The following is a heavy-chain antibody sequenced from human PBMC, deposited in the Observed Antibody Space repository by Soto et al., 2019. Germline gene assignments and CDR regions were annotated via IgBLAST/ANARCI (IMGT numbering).Heavy chain of an antibody. CDR1: GFTFSVSS. D-gene: IGHD1-26*01. CDR2: IRSKANNNST. V-gene: IGHV3-73*01. CDR3: ASEGAGLGH. J-gene: IGHJ4*02. Sequence: EVQLVESGGGLVQPWGSLRLSCAASGFTFSVSSMHWVRQAPGKGLEWLGRIRSKANNNSTTYSESVRGRFIISRADSQDTMFLQMSSLRTEDTAMYYFASEGAGLGHWGQGTLVTVS.